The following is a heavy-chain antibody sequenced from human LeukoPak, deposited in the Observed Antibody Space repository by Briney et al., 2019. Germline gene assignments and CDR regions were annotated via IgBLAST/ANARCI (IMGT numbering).Heavy chain of an antibody. CDR3: ASGGIVGASPRYYYYMDV. CDR2: VYYSGST. Sequence: SETLSLTCTVSGGSISSYYWSWIRQPPGKGLEWIGYVYYSGSTNYNPSLKSRVTISVDTSKNQFSLKLSSVTAADTAVYYCASGGIVGASPRYYYYMDVWGKGTTVTVSS. J-gene: IGHJ6*03. CDR1: GGSISSYY. D-gene: IGHD1-26*01. V-gene: IGHV4-59*01.